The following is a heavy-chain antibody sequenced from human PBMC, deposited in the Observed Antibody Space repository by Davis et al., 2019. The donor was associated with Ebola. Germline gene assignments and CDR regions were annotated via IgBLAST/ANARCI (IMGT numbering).Heavy chain of an antibody. CDR3: AKDLKCSGGSCYSVGYFDY. J-gene: IGHJ4*03. Sequence: GESLKISCAASGFTFSSYAMSWVRQAPGKGLEWVSAISGSGGSTYYADSVKGRFTISRDNSKNTLYLQMNSLRAEDTAVYYCAKDLKCSGGSCYSVGYFDYWGQGTTVTVSS. D-gene: IGHD2-15*01. V-gene: IGHV3-23*01. CDR2: ISGSGGST. CDR1: GFTFSSYA.